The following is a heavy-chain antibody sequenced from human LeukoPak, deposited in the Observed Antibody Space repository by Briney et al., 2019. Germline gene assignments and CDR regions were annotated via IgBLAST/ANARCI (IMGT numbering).Heavy chain of an antibody. CDR1: GYTFTGYY. CDR2: INPNSGGA. J-gene: IGHJ4*02. Sequence: ASVKVSCKASGYTFTGYYIHWVRQAPGQGLEWMGWINPNSGGANYAQKFQGSITMTRDTSISTAYMELSRLRSDDTAVYYCARGTTIFGVVPPDYWGQGTLVTVSS. D-gene: IGHD3-3*01. V-gene: IGHV1-2*02. CDR3: ARGTTIFGVVPPDY.